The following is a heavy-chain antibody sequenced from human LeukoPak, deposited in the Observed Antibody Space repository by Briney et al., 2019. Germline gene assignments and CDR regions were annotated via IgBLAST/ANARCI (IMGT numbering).Heavy chain of an antibody. D-gene: IGHD3-22*01. J-gene: IGHJ3*02. V-gene: IGHV4-34*01. CDR1: GGSFSGYY. Sequence: SETLSLTCAVYGGSFSGYYWSWIRQPPGKGLEWIGEINHSGSTNYNPSLKSRVTISVDTSKNQFSLKLSSMTAADTAVYYCARQGRISMIVVLIEDAFDIWGQGTMVTVSS. CDR3: ARQGRISMIVVLIEDAFDI. CDR2: INHSGST.